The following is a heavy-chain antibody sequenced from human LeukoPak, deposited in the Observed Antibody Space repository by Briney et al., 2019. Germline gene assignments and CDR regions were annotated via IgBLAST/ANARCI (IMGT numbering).Heavy chain of an antibody. J-gene: IGHJ4*02. Sequence: PGGSLRLSCAASGFSFSTYAVSWVRQAPGKGLEWVSGISGSGVDTHYAGSVKGRFRISRDNSKNTLYLQLSSLRADDTAVYYCASGTYRLGDYWGLGTLVTVSS. CDR2: ISGSGVDT. D-gene: IGHD3-10*01. CDR3: ASGTYRLGDY. V-gene: IGHV3-23*01. CDR1: GFSFSTYA.